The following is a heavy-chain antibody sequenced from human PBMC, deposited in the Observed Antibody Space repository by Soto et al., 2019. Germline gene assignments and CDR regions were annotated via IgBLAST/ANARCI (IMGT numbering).Heavy chain of an antibody. CDR2: ISYDGSSK. CDR1: GFTFSSYG. Sequence: QVQLVESGGGVVQPGRSLRLSCAASGFTFSSYGMHWVRQAPGKGLEWVAVISYDGSSKYYADSVKGRFTISRDNSKNTLYLQMNSLRAEDTAVYYCAKGGLDFTATLGFDYWGQGTLVTVSS. CDR3: AKGGLDFTATLGFDY. D-gene: IGHD3-9*01. J-gene: IGHJ4*02. V-gene: IGHV3-30*18.